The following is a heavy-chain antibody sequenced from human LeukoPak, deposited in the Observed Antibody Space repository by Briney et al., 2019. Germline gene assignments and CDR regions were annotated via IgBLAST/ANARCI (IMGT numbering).Heavy chain of an antibody. CDR1: GDSVSRDSIA. D-gene: IGHD6-19*01. CDR3: ARGTGWPQFDY. J-gene: IGHJ4*02. Sequence: SQTLSLTCAISGDSVSRDSIAWNWIRQSPSRGLEWLGRTYYKFTWYNDYAVSVKGRITINPDASKNQFSLQLNSVTPEDTAVYYCARGTGWPQFDYWGQGTLVTVSS. V-gene: IGHV6-1*01. CDR2: TYYKFTWYN.